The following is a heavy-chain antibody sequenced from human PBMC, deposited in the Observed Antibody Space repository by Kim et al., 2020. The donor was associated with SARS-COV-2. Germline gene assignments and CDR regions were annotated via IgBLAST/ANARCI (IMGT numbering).Heavy chain of an antibody. CDR2: ISYDGSNK. V-gene: IGHV3-30-3*01. CDR3: ARGDYGDYVWSPSKFDY. J-gene: IGHJ4*02. CDR1: GFTFSSYA. D-gene: IGHD4-17*01. Sequence: GGSLRLSCAASGFTFSSYAMHWVRQAPGKGLEWVAVISYDGSNKYYADSVKGRFTISRDNSKNTLYLQMNSLRAEDTAVYYCARGDYGDYVWSPSKFDYWGQGTLVTVSS.